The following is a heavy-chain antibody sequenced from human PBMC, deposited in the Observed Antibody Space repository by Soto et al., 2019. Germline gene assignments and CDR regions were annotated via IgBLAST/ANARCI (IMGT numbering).Heavy chain of an antibody. Sequence: GGSLRLSCAASGFTFSSYAMSWVRQAPGKGLEWVSAISGSGGSTYYADSVKGRFTISRDNSKNTLYLQMNSLRAEDTAVYYCLTGDTGHRKENYWGQGTLVTVSS. J-gene: IGHJ4*02. D-gene: IGHD5-18*01. CDR1: GFTFSSYA. V-gene: IGHV3-23*01. CDR3: LTGDTGHRKENY. CDR2: ISGSGGST.